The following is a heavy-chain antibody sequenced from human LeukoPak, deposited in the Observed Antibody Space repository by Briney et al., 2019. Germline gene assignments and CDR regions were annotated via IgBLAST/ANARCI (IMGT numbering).Heavy chain of an antibody. J-gene: IGHJ4*02. CDR2: IKGDGSST. D-gene: IGHD3-10*01. V-gene: IGHV3-74*01. Sequence: GGSLRLSCAASGFTFSSYWMHWVRQAPGKGLVWVSSIKGDGSSTNYAGSVKGRFTISRDNAENTLYLQMNSLRAEDTAVYYCARATSGTSYNYWGREPWSPSPQ. CDR3: ARATSGTSYNY. CDR1: GFTFSSYW.